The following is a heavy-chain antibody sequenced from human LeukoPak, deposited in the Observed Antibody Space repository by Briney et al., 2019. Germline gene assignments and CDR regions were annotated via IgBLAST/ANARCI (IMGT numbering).Heavy chain of an antibody. D-gene: IGHD6-13*01. J-gene: IGHJ3*02. CDR3: AVSSSFNAFDI. Sequence: SVKVSCKASGGTFSSYAIGWVRQAPGQGLEWMGRIIPILGIANYAQKFQGRVTITADKSTSTAYMELSSLRSEDTAVYYCAVSSSFNAFDIWGQGTMVTVSS. CDR1: GGTFSSYA. CDR2: IIPILGIA. V-gene: IGHV1-69*04.